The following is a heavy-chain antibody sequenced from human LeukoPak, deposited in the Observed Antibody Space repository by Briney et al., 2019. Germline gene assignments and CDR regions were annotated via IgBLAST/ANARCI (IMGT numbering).Heavy chain of an antibody. V-gene: IGHV3-74*01. CDR2: INSAGSST. J-gene: IGHJ4*02. CDR3: VRGGGSYGDWDY. CDR1: GFTFSSYW. D-gene: IGHD1-26*01. Sequence: QSGGSLRLSRAASGFTFSSYWMHWVRHAPGKGLVWVSRINSAGSSTNYADSVRGRFTISRDSAKSTLYLQMNSLRVDDTALYYCVRGGGSYGDWDYWGQGTLVTVSS.